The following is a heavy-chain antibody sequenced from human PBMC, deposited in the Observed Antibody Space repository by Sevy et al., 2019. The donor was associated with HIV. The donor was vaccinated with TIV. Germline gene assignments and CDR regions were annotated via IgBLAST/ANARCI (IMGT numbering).Heavy chain of an antibody. J-gene: IGHJ4*02. V-gene: IGHV1-3*04. CDR3: GRDHAGSVEFYFDH. CDR1: GYTFNRHG. Sequence: ASVKVSCKASGYTFNRHGLHWVRQAPAQGLEWMGWTATDTGNTRYSQKFQGRLTITTDTSASTLYMELSSLTSEDTAVYYCGRDHAGSVEFYFDHWGQGTLVTVSS. CDR2: TATDTGNT.